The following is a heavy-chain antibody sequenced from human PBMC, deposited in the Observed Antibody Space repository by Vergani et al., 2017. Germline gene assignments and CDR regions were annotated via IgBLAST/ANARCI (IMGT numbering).Heavy chain of an antibody. J-gene: IGHJ4*02. CDR1: GFTFSSYA. Sequence: EVQLLESGGGLVQPGGSLRLSCAASGFTFSSYAMSWVRQAPGKGLEWVSGISWNSGSIGYADSVKGRFTISRDNAKNSLYLQMNSLRAEDTALYYCAKAPYYYDSSGYFDYWGQGTLVTVSS. V-gene: IGHV3-9*01. CDR3: AKAPYYYDSSGYFDY. D-gene: IGHD3-22*01. CDR2: ISWNSGSI.